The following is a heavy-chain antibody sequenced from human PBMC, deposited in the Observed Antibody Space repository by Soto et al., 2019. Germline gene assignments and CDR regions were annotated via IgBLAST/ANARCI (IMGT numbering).Heavy chain of an antibody. V-gene: IGHV4-34*01. CDR2: INHSGST. Sequence: SETLSLTCAVYGGSFSGYYWSWIRQPPGKGLEWIGEINHSGSTNYNPSLKSRVTISVDTSKNQFSLKLSSVTAADTAVYYCARAGSRITIFGVVPRSYGMDVWGQGTTVTVSS. J-gene: IGHJ6*02. CDR1: GGSFSGYY. D-gene: IGHD3-3*01. CDR3: ARAGSRITIFGVVPRSYGMDV.